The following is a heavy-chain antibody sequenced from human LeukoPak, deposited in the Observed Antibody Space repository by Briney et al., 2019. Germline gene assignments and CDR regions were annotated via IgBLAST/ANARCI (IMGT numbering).Heavy chain of an antibody. D-gene: IGHD5-18*01. CDR2: ISGSAGST. V-gene: IGHV3-23*01. CDR1: GFTVSSYA. J-gene: IGHJ6*02. Sequence: GGSLRLSCAASGFTVSSYAMSWVRQAPGKGLEWVSAISGSAGSTYYADSVKGRFTISRDNSKNTLYLQMTSLRAEDTAVYYCAKDPPRTWIQLWSRSYYYYGMDVWGQGTTVTVSS. CDR3: AKDPPRTWIQLWSRSYYYYGMDV.